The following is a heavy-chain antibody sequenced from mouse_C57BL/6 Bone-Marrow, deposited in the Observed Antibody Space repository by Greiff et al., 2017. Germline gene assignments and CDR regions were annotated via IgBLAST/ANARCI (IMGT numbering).Heavy chain of an antibody. V-gene: IGHV1-64*01. Sequence: QVQLKQPGAELVKPGASVKLSCKASGYTFTSYWMHWVKQRPGQGLEWIGMIHPNSGSTNYNEKFKSKATLTVDKSSSPAYMQLSSLTSEDSAVYDCARRLYYGSSYWYFDVWGTGTTVTVSS. D-gene: IGHD1-1*01. CDR3: ARRLYYGSSYWYFDV. J-gene: IGHJ1*03. CDR2: IHPNSGST. CDR1: GYTFTSYW.